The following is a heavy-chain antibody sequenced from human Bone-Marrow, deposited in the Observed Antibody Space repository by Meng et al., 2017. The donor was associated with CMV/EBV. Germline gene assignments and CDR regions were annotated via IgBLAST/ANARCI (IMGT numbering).Heavy chain of an antibody. V-gene: IGHV1-2*02. Sequence: ASVKVSCKASGYTFTGYYMHWVRQAPGQGLEWMGCINPKSGVTYYSQKFQGRVTMTGDTTIITAYMDLSRLRSDDTAVYYCARSPPPIFTVTTIYYYYGMDVCGQGTTVTVSS. CDR3: ARSPPPIFTVTTIYYYYGMDV. D-gene: IGHD4-17*01. J-gene: IGHJ6*02. CDR2: INPKSGVT. CDR1: GYTFTGYY.